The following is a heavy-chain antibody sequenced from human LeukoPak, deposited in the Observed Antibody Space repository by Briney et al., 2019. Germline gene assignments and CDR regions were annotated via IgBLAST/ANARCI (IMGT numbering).Heavy chain of an antibody. CDR3: ARGGWNKFDY. CDR1: GDSISSGDYY. CDR2: IFYSGTT. V-gene: IGHV4-61*08. D-gene: IGHD3-22*01. J-gene: IGHJ4*02. Sequence: SETLSLTCAVSGDSISSGDYYWSWIRQPPGKGLEWIGFIFYSGTTNYNPSLKSRVTISVDTSKNQFSLKLSSVTAADTAVYYCARGGWNKFDYWGQGTLVTVSS.